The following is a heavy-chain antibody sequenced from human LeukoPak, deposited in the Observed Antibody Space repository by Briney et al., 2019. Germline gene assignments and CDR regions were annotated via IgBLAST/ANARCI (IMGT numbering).Heavy chain of an antibody. D-gene: IGHD2-8*02. J-gene: IGHJ3*02. CDR2: INPKNGGT. CDR3: ARAWSRVDPFDM. CDR1: GNNIIDYY. V-gene: IGHV1-2*02. Sequence: ASVRVSCKLSGNNIIDYYINWVRQAPGQGLEWMGWINPKNGGTKYAQTFQGRVTMTWDTSISTAYMELSRLTSDDTAVYYCARAWSRVDPFDMWGQGTMVTVSS.